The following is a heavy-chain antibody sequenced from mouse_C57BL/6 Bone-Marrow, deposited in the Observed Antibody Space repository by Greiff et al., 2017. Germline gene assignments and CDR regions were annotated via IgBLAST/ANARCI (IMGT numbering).Heavy chain of an antibody. V-gene: IGHV1-81*01. CDR3: AREGYGNDVDYAMDY. CDR1: GYTFTSYG. D-gene: IGHD2-10*02. Sequence: VHLVESGAELARPGASVKLSCKASGYTFTSYGISWVKQRTGQGLEWIGEIYPRSGNTYYNEKFKGKATLTADKSSSTAYMELRSLTSEDSAVDFCAREGYGNDVDYAMDYWGQGTSVTVSS. CDR2: IYPRSGNT. J-gene: IGHJ4*01.